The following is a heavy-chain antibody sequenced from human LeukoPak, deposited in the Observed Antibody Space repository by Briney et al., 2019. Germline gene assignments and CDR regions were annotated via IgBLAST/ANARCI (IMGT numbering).Heavy chain of an antibody. CDR2: INSDGSST. CDR3: ARGGEYSSGWSVF. Sequence: GGSLRLSCAHPGVTFSSYWMRWVRQAPGKGLVWVSRINSDGSSTSYADSVRGRFTISRDNAKNTLYLQMNSLRAEDTAVYYCARGGEYSSGWSVFWGQGTLVTVSS. D-gene: IGHD6-19*01. V-gene: IGHV3-74*01. J-gene: IGHJ4*02. CDR1: GVTFSSYW.